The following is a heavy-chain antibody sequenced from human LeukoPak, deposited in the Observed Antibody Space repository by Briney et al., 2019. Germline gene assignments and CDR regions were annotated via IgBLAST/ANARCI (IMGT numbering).Heavy chain of an antibody. Sequence: GGSLRLSCGASGFTFSTYWIHWVRQAPGKGLVWVSRINNDGSNTNYADSVKGRFTISRDNAKNTLYLQMNSLRAEDTALYYCAKDLEAASYYYYGMDVWGQGTTVTVSS. CDR2: INNDGSNT. D-gene: IGHD6-13*01. V-gene: IGHV3-74*01. CDR3: AKDLEAASYYYYGMDV. CDR1: GFTFSTYW. J-gene: IGHJ6*02.